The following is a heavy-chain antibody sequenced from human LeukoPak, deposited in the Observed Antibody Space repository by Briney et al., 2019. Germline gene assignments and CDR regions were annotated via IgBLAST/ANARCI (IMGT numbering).Heavy chain of an antibody. CDR3: ARGQRTRIWQRLVQVYSYFDY. CDR2: INHSGST. CDR1: GGSFSGYY. Sequence: SETLSLTCAVYGGSFSGYYWSWIRQPPGKGLEWIGEINHSGSTNYNPSLKSRVTISVDTSKNQFSLKLSSVTAADTAVYYCARGQRTRIWQRLVQVYSYFDYWGQGTLVTVSS. D-gene: IGHD6-13*01. V-gene: IGHV4-34*01. J-gene: IGHJ4*02.